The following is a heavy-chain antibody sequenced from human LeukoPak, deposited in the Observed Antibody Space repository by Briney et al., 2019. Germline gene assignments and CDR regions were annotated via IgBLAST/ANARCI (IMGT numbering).Heavy chain of an antibody. J-gene: IGHJ3*02. CDR2: INPTVGDT. Sequence: GASVKLSCKASGYTLTSYYMHWVRQAPGHGLEWMGIINPTVGDTIYAQKFQGGVTMTRDMYTSTVYMELSSLRSDDTAVYYCARYGFSSSWQGGWHAFDIWGQGTMVTVSS. D-gene: IGHD6-13*01. CDR1: GYTLTSYY. V-gene: IGHV1-46*01. CDR3: ARYGFSSSWQGGWHAFDI.